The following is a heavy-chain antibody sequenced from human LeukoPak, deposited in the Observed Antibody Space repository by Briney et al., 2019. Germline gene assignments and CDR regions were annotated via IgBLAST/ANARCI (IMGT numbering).Heavy chain of an antibody. V-gene: IGHV4-59*01. J-gene: IGHJ4*02. D-gene: IGHD5-12*01. CDR1: GGSISSYY. CDR3: ARDQGSYDRRLDY. CDR2: IYYSGST. Sequence: SETLSLTCSVSGGSISSYYWSWIRQPTGKGLEWIGSIYYSGSTNYNPSLKSRVTISVDTSKNQFSLNLTSVTAADTAVYYCARDQGSYDRRLDYWGQGTLVTVSS.